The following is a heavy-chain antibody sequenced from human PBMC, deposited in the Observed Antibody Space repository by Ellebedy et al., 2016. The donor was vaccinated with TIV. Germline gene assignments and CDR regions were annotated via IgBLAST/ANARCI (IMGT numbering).Heavy chain of an antibody. V-gene: IGHV3-30*18. Sequence: GESLKISCAASXFTFSCYDMPXVRQAPGKGLVWVALISYVANNKYYADSVKGRFPISRDNSKNTLYLQMNTLRPEETAVYYYAKVPVGFCNRPFCFYLDDWGQGTLVTVSS. CDR3: AKVPVGFCNRPFCFYLDD. CDR1: XFTFSCYD. CDR2: ISYVANNK. D-gene: IGHD2-2*03. J-gene: IGHJ4*02.